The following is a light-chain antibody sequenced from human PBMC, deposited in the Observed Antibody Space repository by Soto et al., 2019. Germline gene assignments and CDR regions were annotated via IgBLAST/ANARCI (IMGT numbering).Light chain of an antibody. J-gene: IGLJ1*01. Sequence: QSALTQPASVSGSPGQSITISCTGTSSDVGGYNYVSWYQQHPGKAPKFMIYDVSNRPSGVSNRFSGSKSGNTASLTISGHQAEDEADYYCSSYTSRNLVVFGTGTKLTVL. CDR3: SSYTSRNLVV. V-gene: IGLV2-14*01. CDR1: SSDVGGYNY. CDR2: DVS.